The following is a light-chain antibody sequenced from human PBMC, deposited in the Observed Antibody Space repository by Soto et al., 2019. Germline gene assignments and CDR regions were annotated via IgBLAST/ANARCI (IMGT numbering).Light chain of an antibody. CDR1: QSISSW. V-gene: IGKV1-5*03. J-gene: IGKJ3*01. CDR2: KAS. Sequence: DIPMTQSPSTLSASVGDRVTITCRASQSISSWLAWYQQKPGKAPKLLIYKASSLESGVPSRFSGSGSGTEFTLTISSLQPDDFATYYCQQYNSSLFGPGTKVDIK. CDR3: QQYNSSL.